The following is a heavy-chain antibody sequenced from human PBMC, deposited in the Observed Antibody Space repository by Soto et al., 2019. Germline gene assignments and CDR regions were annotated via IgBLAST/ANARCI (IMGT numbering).Heavy chain of an antibody. V-gene: IGHV5-51*01. CDR2: IYPGDSDT. D-gene: IGHD5-12*01. Sequence: GESLKISCKGSGYSFTSYWVGWVRQMPGKGLEWMGIIYPGDSDTRYSPSFQGQVTISADKSISTAYLQWSSMNASDTAMYYCARTPPLGWLRPQFDYWGQGTLVTVSS. CDR1: GYSFTSYW. J-gene: IGHJ4*02. CDR3: ARTPPLGWLRPQFDY.